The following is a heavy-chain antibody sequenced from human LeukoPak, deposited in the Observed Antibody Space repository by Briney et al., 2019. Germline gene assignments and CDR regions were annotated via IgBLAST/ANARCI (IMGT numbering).Heavy chain of an antibody. CDR2: IAADSGDIHGYT. D-gene: IGHD4-11*01. CDR3: ARGSSPYSWYFDL. Sequence: ASVKVSCKASGYRLRNHGISWVRQAPGQGLEWVGWIAADSGDIHGYTHYAEKLQGRVSMTTDTSTDTAYMNLMSLTSDDTAVYYCARGSSPYSWYFDLWGRGTLITVSS. V-gene: IGHV1-18*01. J-gene: IGHJ2*01. CDR1: GYRLRNHG.